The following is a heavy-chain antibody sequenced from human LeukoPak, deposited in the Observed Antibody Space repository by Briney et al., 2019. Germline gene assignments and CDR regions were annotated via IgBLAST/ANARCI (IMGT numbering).Heavy chain of an antibody. D-gene: IGHD3-10*01. CDR2: ISYDGSNK. CDR3: ARYYGSGSLDY. J-gene: IGHJ4*02. CDR1: GFTFSDYG. Sequence: GGSLRLTCAASGFTFSDYGMHWVRQAPGKGLEWVALISYDGSNKYYADSVKGRFTISRDTSKNTLHLQMDSLRVEDTAMYYCARYYGSGSLDYWGQGTLVTVSS. V-gene: IGHV3-30*03.